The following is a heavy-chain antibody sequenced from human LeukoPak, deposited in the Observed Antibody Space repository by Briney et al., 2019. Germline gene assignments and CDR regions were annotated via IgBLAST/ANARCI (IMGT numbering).Heavy chain of an antibody. CDR1: GGSISFYY. CDR3: ARVPTIPPLFDY. J-gene: IGHJ4*02. CDR2: IYYSGST. V-gene: IGHV4-59*01. D-gene: IGHD3-3*01. Sequence: SETLSLTCTVSGGSISFYYWSWIRQPPGKGLEWIGYIYYSGSTNYNPSLKSRGTISVDTSKNQFSLKLSSVTAADTAVYYCARVPTIPPLFDYWGQGTLVTVSS.